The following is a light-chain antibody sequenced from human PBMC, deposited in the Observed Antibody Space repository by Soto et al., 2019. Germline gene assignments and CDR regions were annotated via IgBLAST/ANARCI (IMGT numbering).Light chain of an antibody. J-gene: IGLJ3*02. V-gene: IGLV2-14*01. Sequence: QSALTQPASVSGSPRQSITIPCTGTSSDVGDGDFVSWYQQRPGNAPKLMIYKVSNRPSGVSNRFSGSKSGNTASLTISGLKAEDEADYYCCSYTRSYTWVFGGGTKLTVL. CDR3: CSYTRSYTWV. CDR2: KVS. CDR1: SSDVGDGDF.